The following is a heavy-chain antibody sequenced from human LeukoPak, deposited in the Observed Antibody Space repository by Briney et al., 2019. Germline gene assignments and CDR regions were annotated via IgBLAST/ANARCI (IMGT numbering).Heavy chain of an antibody. CDR2: ISAYNGNT. CDR3: ARDGRSSGYFPFDY. V-gene: IGHV1-18*01. D-gene: IGHD3-22*01. CDR1: GYTFTSYG. J-gene: IGHJ4*02. Sequence: ASVKASCKAPGYTFTSYGISWVRQAPGQGLEWMGWISAYNGNTNYAQKLQGRVTMTTDTSTSTAYMELRSLRTDDTAVYYCARDGRSSGYFPFDYWGQGTLVTVSS.